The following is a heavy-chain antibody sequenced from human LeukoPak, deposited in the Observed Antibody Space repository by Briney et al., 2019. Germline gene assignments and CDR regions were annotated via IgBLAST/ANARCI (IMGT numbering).Heavy chain of an antibody. Sequence: GGSLRLSCAASGFSFSNYAMHGGRQAPGKGLEWVAIIWNDGRNKYVADSLKGRFTISRDNSKNTLYLQMNSLRVDDTAVYYCASHPGKDEYRMAYWGPGTLVTVSP. CDR1: GFSFSNYA. V-gene: IGHV3-33*01. CDR2: IWNDGRNK. CDR3: ASHPGKDEYRMAY. D-gene: IGHD2-2*01. J-gene: IGHJ4*02.